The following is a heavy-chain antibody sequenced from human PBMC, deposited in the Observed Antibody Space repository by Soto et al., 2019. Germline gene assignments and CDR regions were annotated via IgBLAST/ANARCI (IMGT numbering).Heavy chain of an antibody. CDR3: ARDESSNIYGMYX. J-gene: IGHJ6*02. D-gene: IGHD6-6*01. CDR1: GFTFSSYS. Sequence: GSLKLSCAASGFTFSSYSMNWVRQAPGKGLEWVSSISSSSFSINYADSVKGRFSISRDNAQKSLHLQMKNLRAEDTAVYYFARDESSNIYGMYXWCQGTYVSVS. CDR2: ISSSSFSI. V-gene: IGHV3-21*01.